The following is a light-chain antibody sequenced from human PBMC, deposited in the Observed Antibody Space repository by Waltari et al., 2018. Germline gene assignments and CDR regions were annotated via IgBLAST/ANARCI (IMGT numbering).Light chain of an antibody. J-gene: IGKJ2*03. CDR2: KAS. CDR1: QSVSIW. Sequence: DIQMTQSPSTLSASVGDRVTITYRASQSVSIWLAWYQQKPAKAPKLLIYKASNLESGVPSRFSGSGSVTEFTLTISSLQPDDFATYYCQQYNSYSYSFGQGTKLEIK. V-gene: IGKV1-5*03. CDR3: QQYNSYSYS.